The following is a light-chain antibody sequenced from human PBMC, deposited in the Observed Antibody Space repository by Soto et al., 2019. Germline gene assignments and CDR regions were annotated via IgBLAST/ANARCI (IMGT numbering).Light chain of an antibody. CDR2: DTS. J-gene: IGKJ4*01. CDR1: QSIGDT. CDR3: QSYNNWPLN. Sequence: EIVMTQSPAPLSVSPGERSTLSCRGSQSIGDTLAWYQHKPGQTPRLLIYDTSTRATGVPARFSGSRSGTEFTLTINSLQSEDFAVYYCQSYNNWPLNFGGGTKVDIK. V-gene: IGKV3-15*01.